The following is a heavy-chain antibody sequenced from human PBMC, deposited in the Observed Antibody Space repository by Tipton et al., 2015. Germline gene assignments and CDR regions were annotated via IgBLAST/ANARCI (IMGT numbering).Heavy chain of an antibody. Sequence: TLSLTCTVSGGSFSSGAYFWSWIHQHPGKGLEWIGYIDYSGSAYYNPSLRSRVTISVDTSNNQFSLKLNSVTAADTAMYFCARVSESYCHPRVDDWGRRTLVTVSS. CDR3: ARVSESYCHPRVDD. CDR1: GGSFSSGAYF. CDR2: IDYSGSA. D-gene: IGHD2-8*02. J-gene: IGHJ4*02. V-gene: IGHV4-31*03.